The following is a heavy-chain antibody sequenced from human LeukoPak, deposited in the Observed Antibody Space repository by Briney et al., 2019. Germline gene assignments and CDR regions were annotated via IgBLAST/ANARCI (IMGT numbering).Heavy chain of an antibody. J-gene: IGHJ4*02. CDR1: GFTFSNAW. CDR3: TTDLLDDYGGNFNY. Sequence: PGGSLRLSCVASGFTFSNAWMSWVRQAPGKGLEWVGRIKSKTDGGTTDYAAPVKGRFTISRDDSKNTLYLQMNSLKTEDTAVYYCTTDLLDDYGGNFNYWGQGTLVTVSS. CDR2: IKSKTDGGTT. V-gene: IGHV3-15*01. D-gene: IGHD4-17*01.